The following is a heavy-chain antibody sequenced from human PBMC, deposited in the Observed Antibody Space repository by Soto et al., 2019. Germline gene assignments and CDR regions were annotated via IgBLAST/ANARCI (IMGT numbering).Heavy chain of an antibody. CDR1: GYTFTSYD. Sequence: GVSVKVSCKASGYTFTSYDINWVRQATGQGLEWMGWMNPNSGNTGYAQKFQGRVTMTRNTSISTAYMELRSLRSDDTAVYYCARDRLVRGVSPWFDPWGQGTLVTVSS. J-gene: IGHJ5*02. CDR2: MNPNSGNT. D-gene: IGHD3-10*01. CDR3: ARDRLVRGVSPWFDP. V-gene: IGHV1-8*01.